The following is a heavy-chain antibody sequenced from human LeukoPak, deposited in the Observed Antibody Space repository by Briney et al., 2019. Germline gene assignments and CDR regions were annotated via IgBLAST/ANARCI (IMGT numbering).Heavy chain of an antibody. CDR1: GGSINSGSYY. D-gene: IGHD4-17*01. CDR3: ARTTYGYYYYMDV. Sequence: PSQTLSLTCTVSGGSINSGSYYWSWIRQPAGKGLEWIGRIYTSGSTNYNPSLKSRVTISVDTSKNQFSLKLSSVTAADTAVYYCARTTYGYYYYMDVWGKGTTVTVSS. V-gene: IGHV4-61*02. CDR2: IYTSGST. J-gene: IGHJ6*03.